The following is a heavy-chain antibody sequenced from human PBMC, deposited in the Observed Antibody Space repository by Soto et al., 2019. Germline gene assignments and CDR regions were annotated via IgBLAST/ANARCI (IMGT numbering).Heavy chain of an antibody. V-gene: IGHV4-59*08. Sequence: SETLSLTCTVSGGSISSYYWSWIRQPPGKGLEWIGYIYSSGSTNYNPSLKSRVTISVDTSKNQFSLKLSSVTAADTAVYYCARRYGGGFDFWGQGTLVNVS. CDR1: GGSISSYY. J-gene: IGHJ4*02. CDR3: ARRYGGGFDF. CDR2: IYSSGST. D-gene: IGHD3-10*01.